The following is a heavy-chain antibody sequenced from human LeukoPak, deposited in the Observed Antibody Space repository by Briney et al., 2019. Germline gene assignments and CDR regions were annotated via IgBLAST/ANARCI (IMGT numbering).Heavy chain of an antibody. V-gene: IGHV3-11*05. CDR3: ARVVVVPAAMSDAFDI. Sequence: PGGSLRLSCAASGFTFSDYYMSWIRQAPGKGLGWVSYIGCSGSFTNYADSVKGRFTISRDNSKNTLYLQMNSLRAEDTAVYYCARVVVVPAAMSDAFDIWGQGTMVTVSS. CDR2: IGCSGSFT. CDR1: GFTFSDYY. D-gene: IGHD2-2*01. J-gene: IGHJ3*02.